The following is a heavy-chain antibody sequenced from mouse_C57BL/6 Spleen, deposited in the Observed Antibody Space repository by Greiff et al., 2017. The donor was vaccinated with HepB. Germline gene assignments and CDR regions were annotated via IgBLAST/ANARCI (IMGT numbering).Heavy chain of an antibody. CDR3: AREWDDAMDY. V-gene: IGHV3-6*01. Sequence: EVKLVESGPGLVKPSQSLSLTCSVTGYSITSGYYWNWIRQFPGNKLEWMGYISYDGSNNYNPSLKNRISITRDTSKNQFFLKLNSVTTEDTATYYCAREWDDAMDYWGQGTSVTVSS. J-gene: IGHJ4*01. CDR1: GYSITSGYY. D-gene: IGHD4-1*01. CDR2: ISYDGSN.